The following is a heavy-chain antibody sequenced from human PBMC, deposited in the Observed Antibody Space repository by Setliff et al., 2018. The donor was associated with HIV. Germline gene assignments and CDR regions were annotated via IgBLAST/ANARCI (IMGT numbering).Heavy chain of an antibody. CDR2: IIPIFHSA. J-gene: IGHJ6*03. CDR3: ARTREIHYYCYMDV. V-gene: IGHV1-69*13. CDR1: GDTFNRFA. Sequence: SVKVSCKASGDTFNRFAFNWVRQAPGQGLEWLGGIIPIFHSANYAPRFQGRVTITADESTNTTYMELSSLRSEDTAVYFCARTREIHYYCYMDVWGGGTTVT.